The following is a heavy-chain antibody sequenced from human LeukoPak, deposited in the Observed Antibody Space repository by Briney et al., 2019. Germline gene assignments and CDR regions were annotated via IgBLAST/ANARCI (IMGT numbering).Heavy chain of an antibody. CDR3: ARDYYDSSGYFIFDY. J-gene: IGHJ4*02. CDR1: GFTFSSYG. D-gene: IGHD3-22*01. V-gene: IGHV3-33*01. CDR2: IWYDGSNK. Sequence: PGGSLRLSCAASGFTFSSYGMHWVRQAPGKGLEWVAVIWYDGSNKYYADSVKDRFTISRDNSKNTLYLQMNSLRAEDTAVYYCARDYYDSSGYFIFDYWGQGTLVTVSS.